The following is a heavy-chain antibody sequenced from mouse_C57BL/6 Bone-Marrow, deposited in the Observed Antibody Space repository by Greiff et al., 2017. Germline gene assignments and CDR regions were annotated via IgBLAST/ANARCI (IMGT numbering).Heavy chain of an antibody. CDR1: GFTFTDYY. J-gene: IGHJ3*01. Sequence: EVKLMESGGGLVQPGGSLSLSCAASGFTFTDYYMSWVRQPPGKALEWLGFIRNKANGYTTEYSASVKGRFAISRDNSQSILYLQMNALGAEDSATYYCARWGFAYWGQGTLVTVSA. CDR3: ARWGFAY. CDR2: IRNKANGYTT. V-gene: IGHV7-3*01.